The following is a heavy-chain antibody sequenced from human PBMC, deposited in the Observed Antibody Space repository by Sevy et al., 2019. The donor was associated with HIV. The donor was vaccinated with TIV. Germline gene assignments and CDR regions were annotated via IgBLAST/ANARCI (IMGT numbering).Heavy chain of an antibody. CDR2: IFFSGST. D-gene: IGHD3-10*01. CDR3: ARQGGLVDRAFDY. V-gene: IGHV4-39*01. Sequence: ETLSLTCTVSGVSISSSSYDWGWIRQPPGKGLEWIASIFFSGSTYYNPSLKSRVTISVDTSKNQFSLKLNSVTAADTALYYCARQGGLVDRAFDYWGQGTLVTVSS. J-gene: IGHJ4*02. CDR1: GVSISSSSYD.